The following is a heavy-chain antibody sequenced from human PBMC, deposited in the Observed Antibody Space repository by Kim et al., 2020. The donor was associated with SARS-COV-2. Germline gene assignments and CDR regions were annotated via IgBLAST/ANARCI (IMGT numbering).Heavy chain of an antibody. CDR1: GGSISSYY. D-gene: IGHD6-19*01. Sequence: SETLSLTCTVSGGSISSYYWSWIRQPPGKGLEWIGYIHYSGSTNYNPSLKSRVTISVDTSNNQFSLKLSSVTAADTAVYYCVRGIGWYEYWGQGTLVTVSS. CDR2: IHYSGST. CDR3: VRGIGWYEY. V-gene: IGHV4-59*08. J-gene: IGHJ4*02.